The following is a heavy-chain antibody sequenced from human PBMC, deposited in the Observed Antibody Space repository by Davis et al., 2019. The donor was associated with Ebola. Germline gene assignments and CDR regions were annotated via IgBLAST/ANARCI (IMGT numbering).Heavy chain of an antibody. CDR1: GFTLSTYW. V-gene: IGHV3-7*01. CDR2: IKQDGSER. CDR3: ATPFY. J-gene: IGHJ4*02. Sequence: PGGSLRLSCAASGFTLSTYWMSWVRQAPGKGLEWVANIKQDGSERYYVDSVKGRFTISRDNAKNSLYLQMNSLRAEDTAVYYCATPFYWGQGTLVTVSS.